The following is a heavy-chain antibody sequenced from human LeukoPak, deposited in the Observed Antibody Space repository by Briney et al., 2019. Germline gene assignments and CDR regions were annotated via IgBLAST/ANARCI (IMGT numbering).Heavy chain of an antibody. CDR1: GGSFSGYY. CDR2: INHSGST. Sequence: PSETLSLTCAVYGGSFSGYYWSWIRQPPGKGLGWIGEINHSGSTNYNPSLKSRVTISVDTSKNQFSLKLSSVTAADTAVYYCARGPPDDPDYFDYWGQGTLVTVSS. D-gene: IGHD3-16*01. J-gene: IGHJ4*02. CDR3: ARGPPDDPDYFDY. V-gene: IGHV4-34*01.